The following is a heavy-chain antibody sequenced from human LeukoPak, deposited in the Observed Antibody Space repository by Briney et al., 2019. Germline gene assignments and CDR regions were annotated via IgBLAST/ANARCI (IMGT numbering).Heavy chain of an antibody. J-gene: IGHJ4*02. Sequence: PGGSLRLSCAASGFTFNSYWMSWVRQAPGKGLEWVANIKQDGSEKYYVDSVKGRFTISRDNAKNSLYLQMNSLRAEDTAVYYCARDGRLGRGLYYFDYWGQGTLVTVSS. CDR2: IKQDGSEK. D-gene: IGHD4/OR15-4a*01. CDR3: ARDGRLGRGLYYFDY. V-gene: IGHV3-7*01. CDR1: GFTFNSYW.